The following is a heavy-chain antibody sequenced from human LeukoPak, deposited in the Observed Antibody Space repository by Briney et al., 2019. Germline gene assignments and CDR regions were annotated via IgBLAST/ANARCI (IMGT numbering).Heavy chain of an antibody. CDR1: GGSFSAYY. Sequence: PSETLSLTCAVYGGSFSAYYWSWIRQPPGKGLEWIGEINHSGSTNYNPSLKSRVNISVDTSKNQFSLKLSSVTAADTAVYYCARVSRLWWARDIWGQGIMVTVSS. J-gene: IGHJ3*02. CDR2: INHSGST. CDR3: ARVSRLWWARDI. V-gene: IGHV4-34*01. D-gene: IGHD2-21*01.